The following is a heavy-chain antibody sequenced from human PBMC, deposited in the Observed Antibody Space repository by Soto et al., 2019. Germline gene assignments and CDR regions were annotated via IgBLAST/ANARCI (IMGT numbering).Heavy chain of an antibody. J-gene: IGHJ5*02. Sequence: QVQLVQSGAEVKKPGASVKVSCKASGYTFTSYGISWVRQAPGQGLEWMGWISADTGNTNYAQKLQGRVTMTTDTSTSTAYMELRSLRSDDTAVYYCARDQENIVAIPTIWSWFDPWGQGTLVTVSS. D-gene: IGHD5-12*01. CDR2: ISADTGNT. V-gene: IGHV1-18*01. CDR1: GYTFTSYG. CDR3: ARDQENIVAIPTIWSWFDP.